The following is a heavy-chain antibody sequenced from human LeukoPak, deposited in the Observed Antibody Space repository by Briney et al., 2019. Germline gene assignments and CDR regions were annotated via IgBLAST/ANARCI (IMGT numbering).Heavy chain of an antibody. Sequence: KAGGSLRLSCAASGFTFSSYAMSWVRQAPGKGLEWVSSISSSSSYIYYADSVKGRFTISRDNAKNSLYLQMNSLRAEDTAVYYCARGRGYSGYDSFDYWGQGTLVTVSS. CDR1: GFTFSSYA. J-gene: IGHJ4*02. CDR3: ARGRGYSGYDSFDY. D-gene: IGHD5-12*01. CDR2: ISSSSSYI. V-gene: IGHV3-21*01.